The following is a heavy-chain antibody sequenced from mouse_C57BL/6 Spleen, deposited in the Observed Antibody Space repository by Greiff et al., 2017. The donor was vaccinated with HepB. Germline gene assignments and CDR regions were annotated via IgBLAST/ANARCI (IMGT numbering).Heavy chain of an antibody. CDR1: GYAFSSSW. V-gene: IGHV1-82*01. Sequence: QVQLQQSGPELVKPGASVKISCKASGYAFSSSWMNWVKQRPGKGLEWIGRIYPGDGDTNYNGKFKGKATLTADKSSSTASMQLSSLTSEDSAVYFCARERLITRRYFDDWGTGTTVTVSS. J-gene: IGHJ1*03. D-gene: IGHD1-1*01. CDR3: ARERLITRRYFDD. CDR2: IYPGDGDT.